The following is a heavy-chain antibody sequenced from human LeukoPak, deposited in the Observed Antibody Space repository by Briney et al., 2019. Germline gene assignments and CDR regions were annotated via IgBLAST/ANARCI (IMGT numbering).Heavy chain of an antibody. CDR2: INWNGGST. CDR3: ARDITMVRGAGMDV. Sequence: PGGSLRLSCAASGFTFDDYGMSWVRQAPGKGLEWVSGINWNGGSTGYADSVKGRFTISRDNAKNSLYLQMNSLRAEDTALYHCARDITMVRGAGMDVWGQGTTVTVSS. J-gene: IGHJ6*02. V-gene: IGHV3-20*01. D-gene: IGHD3-10*01. CDR1: GFTFDDYG.